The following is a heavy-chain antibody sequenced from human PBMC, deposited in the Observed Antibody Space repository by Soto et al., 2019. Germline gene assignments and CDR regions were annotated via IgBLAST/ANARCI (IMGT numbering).Heavy chain of an antibody. V-gene: IGHV4-34*01. Sequence: PSETLSLTCAVYGGSFSGYYWSWIRQPPGKGLEWIGEINHSGSTNYNPSLKSRVTISVDTSKNQFSLKLSSVTAAVTAVYYCARGRFLDLIDYWGQGTLVTVSS. J-gene: IGHJ4*02. CDR2: INHSGST. D-gene: IGHD3-3*01. CDR1: GGSFSGYY. CDR3: ARGRFLDLIDY.